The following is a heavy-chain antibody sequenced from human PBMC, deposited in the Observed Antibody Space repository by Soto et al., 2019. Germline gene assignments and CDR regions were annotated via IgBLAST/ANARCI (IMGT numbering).Heavy chain of an antibody. V-gene: IGHV3-30*18. CDR2: VSYDGKYK. Sequence: QVHLVESGGGVAQPGMSLRLSCVASGFTFHHYAIDWVRQAPGKGLEWVAVVSYDGKYKDYAESVKGRFTISRDNSNNVVYLQMESLRPEDTAIYYCVKESGGSGRETDFDTWGQGTQVTVSS. D-gene: IGHD2-15*01. J-gene: IGHJ4*02. CDR1: GFTFHHYA. CDR3: VKESGGSGRETDFDT.